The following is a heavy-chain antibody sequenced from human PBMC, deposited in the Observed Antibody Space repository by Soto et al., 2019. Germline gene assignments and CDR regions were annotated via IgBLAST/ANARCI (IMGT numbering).Heavy chain of an antibody. CDR1: GFTFSSYA. Sequence: EAQLLESGGGLEQPGGSLRLSCAASGFTFSSYAMSWVRQAPGKGLEWVSGISGSGGSTYYADSVKGRFTISRDNSKNTLSLQMNSLRAEDTAIYYCAKGYDRGGSRRMDVWGQGTTVTVSS. V-gene: IGHV3-23*01. D-gene: IGHD2-15*01. J-gene: IGHJ6*02. CDR2: ISGSGGST. CDR3: AKGYDRGGSRRMDV.